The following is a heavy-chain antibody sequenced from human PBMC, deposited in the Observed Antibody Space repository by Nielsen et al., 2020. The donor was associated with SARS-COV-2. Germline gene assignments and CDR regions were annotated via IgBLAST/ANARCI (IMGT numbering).Heavy chain of an antibody. D-gene: IGHD2-15*01. Sequence: GESLKISCAASGFTFSSYGMHWVRQAPGKGLEWVAVIWYDGSNKYYADSVKGRFTISRDNSKNTLYLQMNSLRAEDTAVYYCARERPACSGGSCYYYYYYGMDVWGQGTTVTVSS. CDR3: ARERPACSGGSCYYYYYYGMDV. V-gene: IGHV3-33*01. J-gene: IGHJ6*02. CDR1: GFTFSSYG. CDR2: IWYDGSNK.